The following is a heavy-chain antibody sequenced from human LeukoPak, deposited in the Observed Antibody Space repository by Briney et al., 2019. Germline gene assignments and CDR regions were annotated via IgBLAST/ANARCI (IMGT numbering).Heavy chain of an antibody. Sequence: GGSLRLSCAASGFTFSTYDIHWVRQASGKGLEWVGRIRSKANSYATAYAASVKGRFTISRDDSKNTAYLQMNSLKTEDTAVYYCTRHSPSYYYDSSGYYRIAEYFQHWGQGTLVTVSS. CDR1: GFTFSTYD. D-gene: IGHD3-22*01. CDR2: IRSKANSYAT. J-gene: IGHJ1*01. V-gene: IGHV3-73*01. CDR3: TRHSPSYYYDSSGYYRIAEYFQH.